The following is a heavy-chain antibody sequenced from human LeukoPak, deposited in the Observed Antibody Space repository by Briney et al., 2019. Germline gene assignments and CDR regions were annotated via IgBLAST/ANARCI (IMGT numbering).Heavy chain of an antibody. D-gene: IGHD2-15*01. Sequence: TGGSLRLSCAASGFTFDDYALHWVGQAPGKGREGVSFISWDGGSTYYADSVKGRFTISRDNGKNSLYLQMNSLRAEDTALYYCAKLDNGVVAATYDAFDIWGQGTMVTVSS. V-gene: IGHV3-43D*03. CDR1: GFTFDDYA. J-gene: IGHJ3*02. CDR2: ISWDGGST. CDR3: AKLDNGVVAATYDAFDI.